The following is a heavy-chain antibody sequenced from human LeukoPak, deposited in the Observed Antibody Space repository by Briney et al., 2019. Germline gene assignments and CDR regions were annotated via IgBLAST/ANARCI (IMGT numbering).Heavy chain of an antibody. J-gene: IGHJ4*02. CDR1: GFTFDVYA. V-gene: IGHV3-20*04. CDR3: ARVNGYSKGDFDF. D-gene: IGHD4-11*01. Sequence: GGSLRLSCVASGFTFDVYAMSWVRQVPGEGLEGVSGINWYGASTTYGDSVKGRLTVSRDNAKNSLYLQMNSLRAEDTALYYCARVNGYSKGDFDFWGQGTLVVVSS. CDR2: INWYGAST.